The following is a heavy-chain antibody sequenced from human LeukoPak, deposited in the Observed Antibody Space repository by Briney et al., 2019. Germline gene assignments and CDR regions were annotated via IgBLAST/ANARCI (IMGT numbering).Heavy chain of an antibody. CDR2: IYYSGST. D-gene: IGHD2-15*01. CDR1: GGSISSYY. J-gene: IGHJ5*02. CDR3: ARLVVVVPTNVGP. V-gene: IGHV4-59*07. Sequence: SDTLSLTCTVSGGSISSYYWSWIRQPPGKGLEWIGYIYYSGSTNYNPSLKSRVTISVDTSKNQFSLKLSSVTAADTAVYYCARLVVVVPTNVGPWGQGTLVTVSS.